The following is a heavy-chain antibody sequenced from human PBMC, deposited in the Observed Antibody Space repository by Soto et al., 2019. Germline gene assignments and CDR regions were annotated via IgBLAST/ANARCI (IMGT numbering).Heavy chain of an antibody. D-gene: IGHD2-21*02. CDR3: ARSIVVVTAGAFDI. J-gene: IGHJ3*02. CDR2: IDWDDDK. V-gene: IGHV2-70*04. Sequence: SGPTVVNPTQTLTLTCTFSGFSLSTSGMRVSWIRQPPGKALEWLARIDWDDDKFYSTSLKTRLTISKDTSKNQVVLTMTNMDPVDTATYYCARSIVVVTAGAFDIWGQGTMVTVSS. CDR1: GFSLSTSGMR.